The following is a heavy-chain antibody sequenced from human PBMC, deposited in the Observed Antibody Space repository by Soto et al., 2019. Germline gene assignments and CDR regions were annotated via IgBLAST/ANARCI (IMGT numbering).Heavy chain of an antibody. Sequence: GESLKISCKGSGFSFTNYWIGWVRQMPGKGLECMGIIYPGDSDTRYSPSSQGQVTISADKSISTAYLQWSSLKASDTAMYYCARPRSSSRNYYGMDVWGQGTTVTVSS. D-gene: IGHD6-13*01. J-gene: IGHJ6*02. CDR3: ARPRSSSRNYYGMDV. V-gene: IGHV5-51*01. CDR1: GFSFTNYW. CDR2: IYPGDSDT.